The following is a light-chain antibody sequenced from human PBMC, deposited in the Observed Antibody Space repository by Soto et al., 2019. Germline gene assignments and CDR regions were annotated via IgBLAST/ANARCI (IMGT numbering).Light chain of an antibody. J-gene: IGKJ3*01. CDR2: GAS. CDR3: QHYGGSPSFT. Sequence: EIVLTQSPGTLSLSPGERATLSCRASQSVSSSYLGWYQQKPGQAPRLLIYGASGRATGIPDRFSGSGSGTDFTLTISRLEPEDVAVDYCQHYGGSPSFTFGPGTKVDIK. V-gene: IGKV3-20*01. CDR1: QSVSSSY.